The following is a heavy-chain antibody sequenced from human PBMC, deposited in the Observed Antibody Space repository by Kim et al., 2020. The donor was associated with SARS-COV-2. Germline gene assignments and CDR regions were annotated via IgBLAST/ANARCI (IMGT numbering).Heavy chain of an antibody. CDR3: ARAYGDYVGAFDI. V-gene: IGHV3-20*04. D-gene: IGHD4-17*01. CDR1: GFTFDDYG. CDR2: INWNGGST. J-gene: IGHJ3*02. Sequence: GGSLRLSCAASGFTFDDYGMSWVRQAPGKGLDWVSGINWNGGSTGYADSVKRRFTISRDNAKNSLYLQKNSLRAEDTALYYCARAYGDYVGAFDIWGQGKMVTVS.